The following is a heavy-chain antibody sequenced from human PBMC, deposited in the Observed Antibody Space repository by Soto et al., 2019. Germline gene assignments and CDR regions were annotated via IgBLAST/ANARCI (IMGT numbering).Heavy chain of an antibody. D-gene: IGHD2-15*01. CDR2: ISGSGSFT. V-gene: IGHV3-11*06. CDR3: ARSAGWRQVVGNKYGLDV. J-gene: IGHJ6*02. CDR1: GFTVSDHY. Sequence: QEYLVESGGGLVKPGGSLRLSCALSGFTVSDHYLTWIRQAPGRGLEWIAYISGSGSFTNYADSVKDRFIISRDIAQNSMYLQINSLRAEDTAVYYGARSAGWRQVVGNKYGLDVWGQGTAVTVSS.